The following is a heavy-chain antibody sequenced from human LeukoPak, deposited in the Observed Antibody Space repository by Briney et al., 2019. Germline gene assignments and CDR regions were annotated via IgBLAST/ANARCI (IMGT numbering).Heavy chain of an antibody. D-gene: IGHD3-16*01. V-gene: IGHV3-23*01. J-gene: IGHJ4*02. Sequence: GGSLRLSCAGSKFTFHTYLMSWVRQAPGKGLEWVSSISGSGATTDYADSVKGRFTISRDNVNKTLYLEMSSLRAEDTAVYFCAKDPRAMGPYLFGDWGQGALVTVSS. CDR3: AKDPRAMGPYLFGD. CDR2: ISGSGATT. CDR1: KFTFHTYL.